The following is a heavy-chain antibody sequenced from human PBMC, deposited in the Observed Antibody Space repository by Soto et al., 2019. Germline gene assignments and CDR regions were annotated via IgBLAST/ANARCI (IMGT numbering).Heavy chain of an antibody. CDR1: GYTFTSYG. D-gene: IGHD6-13*01. CDR2: ISANSGDT. CDR3: AREWSAAGHFYGMDV. J-gene: IGHJ6*02. V-gene: IGHV1-18*01. Sequence: ASVKVSCKASGYTFTSYGFSWVRQAPGQGLEWVGRISANSGDTNSARKFQGRVTLTTDTSTGTAYMDLTSLRPDDSAVYYCAREWSAAGHFYGMDVWGQGTTVTVSS.